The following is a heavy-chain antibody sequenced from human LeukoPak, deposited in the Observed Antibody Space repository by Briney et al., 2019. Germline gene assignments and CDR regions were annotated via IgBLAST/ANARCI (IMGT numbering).Heavy chain of an antibody. CDR1: GFTFSSYS. CDR2: ISYDGSNK. V-gene: IGHV3-30*03. D-gene: IGHD3-9*01. CDR3: ARSTGRYFDWLTFDY. J-gene: IGHJ4*02. Sequence: PGGSLRLSCAASGFTFSSYSMNWVRQAPGKGLEWVAVISYDGSNKYYADSVKGRFTISRDNSKNTLYLQMNSLRAEDTAVYYCARSTGRYFDWLTFDYWGQGTLVTVSS.